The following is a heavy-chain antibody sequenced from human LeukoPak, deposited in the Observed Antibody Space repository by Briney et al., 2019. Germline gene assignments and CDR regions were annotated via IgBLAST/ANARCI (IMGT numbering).Heavy chain of an antibody. Sequence: ASVNVPCKASGYIFISYDISWVRQAPGQGLEWMGWISTYKGNTNYAQKFQGRVTMTTDTSTSTAYMELRSLRSDDTAVYYCAKGPLGHLSSYYFDYWGQGTLVTVSS. CDR1: GYIFISYD. CDR2: ISTYKGNT. V-gene: IGHV1-18*01. D-gene: IGHD3-16*01. CDR3: AKGPLGHLSSYYFDY. J-gene: IGHJ4*02.